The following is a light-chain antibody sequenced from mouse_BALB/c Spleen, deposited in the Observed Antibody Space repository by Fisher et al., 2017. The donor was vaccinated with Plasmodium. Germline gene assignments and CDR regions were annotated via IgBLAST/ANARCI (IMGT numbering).Light chain of an antibody. CDR3: QQSNSWPLT. J-gene: IGKJ5*01. Sequence: DIVMTQSTVTLSVTPGDSVSLSCRASQSVSNNLHWYQQKLHESPRLLINYTSQSISGIPFRFSGSGSGTDFGLSIKSVETEYFGVYFCQQSNSWPLTFGAGNKLELK. CDR1: QSVSNN. CDR2: YTS. V-gene: IGKV5-43*01.